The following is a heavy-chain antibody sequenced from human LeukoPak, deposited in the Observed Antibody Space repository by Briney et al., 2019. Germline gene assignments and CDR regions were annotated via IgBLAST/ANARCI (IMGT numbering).Heavy chain of an antibody. V-gene: IGHV3-23*01. CDR1: GFTFSSYA. Sequence: QTGGSLRLSCAASGFTFSSYAMNWVRLAPGKGLEWVSAITDNGNTTYYADSVKGRFTISRGNSKNTLYLQMNSLRAEDTAVYYCATLRLSDHFDYWGQGTLVTVSS. D-gene: IGHD2-15*01. CDR3: ATLRLSDHFDY. J-gene: IGHJ4*02. CDR2: ITDNGNTT.